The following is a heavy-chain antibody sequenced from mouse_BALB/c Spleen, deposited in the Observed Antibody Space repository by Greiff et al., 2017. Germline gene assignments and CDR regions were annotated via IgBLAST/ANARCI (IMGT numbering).Heavy chain of an antibody. CDR1: GYTFTSYW. CDR2: INPSNGRT. V-gene: IGHV1S81*02. J-gene: IGHJ3*01. CDR3: ARGLDGNPFAY. D-gene: IGHD2-1*01. Sequence: VQLQQSGADLVTPGASVKLSCKASGYTFTSYWMHWVKQRPGQGLEWIGEINPSNGRTNYNEKFKSKATLTVDKSSSTAYMQLSSLTSEDSAVYYCARGLDGNPFAYWGQGTLVTVAA.